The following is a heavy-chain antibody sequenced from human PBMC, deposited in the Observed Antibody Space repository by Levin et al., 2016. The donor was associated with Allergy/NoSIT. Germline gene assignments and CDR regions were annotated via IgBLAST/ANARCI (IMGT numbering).Heavy chain of an antibody. CDR2: ITAKNGNT. D-gene: IGHD6-13*01. J-gene: IGHJ2*01. V-gene: IGHV1-18*01. CDR1: GYTFSNYG. Sequence: ASVKVSCKASGYTFSNYGLSWVRQAPGQGPEWMGWITAKNGNTDYAEKFQDRITLTIDTSTATAYMELRSLRSDDTAVYFCARDTRSYIAAGGTAGPYWYFDLWGPGTLVSVSS. CDR3: ARDTRSYIAAGGTAGPYWYFDL.